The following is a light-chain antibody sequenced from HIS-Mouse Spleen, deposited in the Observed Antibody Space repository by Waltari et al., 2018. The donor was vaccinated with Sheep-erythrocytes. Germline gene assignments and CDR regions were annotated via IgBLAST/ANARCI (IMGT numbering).Light chain of an antibody. CDR2: SNT. Sequence: QSVLTQPPSASGTPGQRVTISCSGSSSNIGRNTVNWYQQLPGTAPKLLISSNTQRPAGVPDRFSGSKSGTSASLAISGLQSEDEADYYCAAWDDSLNGPVFGGGTKLTVL. CDR1: SSNIGRNT. J-gene: IGLJ3*02. CDR3: AAWDDSLNGPV. V-gene: IGLV1-44*01.